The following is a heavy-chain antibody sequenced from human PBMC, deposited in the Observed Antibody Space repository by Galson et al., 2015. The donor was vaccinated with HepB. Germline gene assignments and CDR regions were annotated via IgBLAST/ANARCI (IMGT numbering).Heavy chain of an antibody. J-gene: IGHJ2*01. V-gene: IGHV1-69*04. Sequence: SVKVSCKASGGTFSSYAISWVRQAPGQGLEWMGRIIPILGIADYAQKFQGSVTITGDKSTSTAYMELSSLSSEESAVYYCSREVKGGAGDPDWYFDLWGRGTLVTVSS. CDR3: SREVKGGAGDPDWYFDL. CDR1: GGTFSSYA. CDR2: IIPILGIA. D-gene: IGHD7-27*01.